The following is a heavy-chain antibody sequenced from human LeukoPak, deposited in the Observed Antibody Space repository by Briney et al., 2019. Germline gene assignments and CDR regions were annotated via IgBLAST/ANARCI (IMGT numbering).Heavy chain of an antibody. V-gene: IGHV3-74*01. CDR3: VSFYETN. J-gene: IGHJ4*02. Sequence: GGSLRLSCAASGNYWMHWVRQAPGKGLVWVSRINSDGSWTGYADSVKGRFTISKDNAKNTVYLQMNNLRAEDTAVYYCVSFYETNWGRGTLVTVSS. D-gene: IGHD2-2*01. CDR2: INSDGSWT. CDR1: GNYW.